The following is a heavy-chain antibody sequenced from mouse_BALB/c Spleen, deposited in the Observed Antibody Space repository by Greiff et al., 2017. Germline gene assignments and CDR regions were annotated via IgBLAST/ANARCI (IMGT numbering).Heavy chain of an antibody. CDR3: AREDGYYNYYFDY. D-gene: IGHD2-3*01. CDR2: IWGDGST. V-gene: IGHV2-6-7*01. J-gene: IGHJ2*01. Sequence: VNLVESGPGLVAPSQSLSITCTVSGFSLTGYGVNWVRQPPGKGLEWLGMIWGDGSTDYNSALKSRLSISKDNSKSQVFLKMNSLQTDDTARYYCAREDGYYNYYFDYWGQGTTLTVSS. CDR1: GFSLTGYG.